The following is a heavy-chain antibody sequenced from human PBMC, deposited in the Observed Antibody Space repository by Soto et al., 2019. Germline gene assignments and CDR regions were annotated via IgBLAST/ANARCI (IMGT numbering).Heavy chain of an antibody. V-gene: IGHV4-59*01. J-gene: IGHJ6*02. CDR1: GGSISSYY. Sequence: SETLSLTCTVSGGSISSYYWSWIRQPPGKGLEWIGYIYYSGSTNYNPSLKSRVTISVDTSKNQFSLKLSSVTAADTAVYYCARDLRVPRYYYYGMDVWGQGTTVTVSS. CDR2: IYYSGST. CDR3: ARDLRVPRYYYYGMDV.